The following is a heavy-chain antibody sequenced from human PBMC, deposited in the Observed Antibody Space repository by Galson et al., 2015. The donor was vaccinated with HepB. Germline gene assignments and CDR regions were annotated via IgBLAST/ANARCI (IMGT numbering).Heavy chain of an antibody. CDR2: INTNTGNP. D-gene: IGHD2/OR15-2a*01. CDR3: ARDYYNSRSDY. Sequence: SVKVSCKASGYTFTNSGQNWVRQAPGQGLEWMGWINTNTGNPVFDQGFTARFVFSLDTAVSTAYLQISSLKAEDTAVYYCARDYYNSRSDYWGQGTLVTVSS. J-gene: IGHJ4*02. V-gene: IGHV7-4-1*02. CDR1: GYTFTNSG.